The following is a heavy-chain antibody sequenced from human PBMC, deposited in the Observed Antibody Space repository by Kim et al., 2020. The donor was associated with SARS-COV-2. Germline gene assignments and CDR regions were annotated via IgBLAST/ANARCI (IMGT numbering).Heavy chain of an antibody. CDR1: GLTFSSYE. D-gene: IGHD3-3*01. CDR2: ISSSGSTI. V-gene: IGHV3-48*03. Sequence: GGSLRLSCAASGLTFSSYEMNWVRQAPGKGLEWVSYISSSGSTIYYADSVKGRFTISRDNAKNSLYLQMNSLRAEDTAVYYCARVPDYDFWSGYREKLMDVWGQGITVTVSS. J-gene: IGHJ6*02. CDR3: ARVPDYDFWSGYREKLMDV.